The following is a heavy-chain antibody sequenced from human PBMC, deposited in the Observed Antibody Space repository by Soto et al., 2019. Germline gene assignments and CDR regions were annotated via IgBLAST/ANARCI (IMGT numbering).Heavy chain of an antibody. CDR2: IIPIFGTA. CDR3: ARGAPGDTLDYYGMDV. D-gene: IGHD3-16*01. J-gene: IGHJ6*02. CDR1: GGTFSSYA. V-gene: IGHV1-69*13. Sequence: ASVKVSCKASGGTFSSYAISWVRQAPGQGLEWMGGIIPIFGTANYAQKFQGRVTITADESTSTAYMELSSLRSEDTAVYYCARGAPGDTLDYYGMDVWGQGTTVTVSS.